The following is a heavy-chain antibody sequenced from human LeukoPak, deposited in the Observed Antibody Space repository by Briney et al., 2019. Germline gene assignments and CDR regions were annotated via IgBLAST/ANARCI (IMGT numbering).Heavy chain of an antibody. D-gene: IGHD6-13*01. J-gene: IGHJ5*02. CDR1: GFTFSSYS. CDR2: ISSSSSHI. CDR3: ARDPARVAAAGT. Sequence: GGSLRLSCAASGFTFSSYSMNWVRQAPGKGLEWVSSISSSSSHIYYADSVKGRFTISRDNAKNSLYLQMNSLRAEDTAVYYCARDPARVAAAGTWGQGTLVTVSS. V-gene: IGHV3-21*01.